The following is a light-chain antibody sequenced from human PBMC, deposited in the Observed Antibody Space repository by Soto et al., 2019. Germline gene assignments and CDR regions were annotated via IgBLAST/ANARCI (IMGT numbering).Light chain of an antibody. CDR1: RSNIGRNF. J-gene: IGLJ3*02. V-gene: IGLV1-47*01. CDR3: AAWDDTLDAQV. CDR2: RNN. Sequence: QSVLTQSPSASGTPGQRVTISCSGSRSNIGRNFVYWYQHVPGTAPRLLIQRNNEQPSGVPDRFSGSKSGTSVSLAISGLRSDDEATYYCAAWDDTLDAQVFGGGTKLTVL.